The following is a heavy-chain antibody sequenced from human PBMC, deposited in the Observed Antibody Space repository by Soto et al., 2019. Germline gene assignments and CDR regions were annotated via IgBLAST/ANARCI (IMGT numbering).Heavy chain of an antibody. Sequence: QLHLQESGPGLLKPSETLSLTCTVSGGSISSSAYYWGWIRQPPGKRLEWIASISYSGSTYYNQSLKSRVTISVDTSKNQFSLKLRSMTAADTAVYYCARQVEVTYFDYWGQGTLVTVPS. CDR1: GGSISSSAYY. V-gene: IGHV4-39*01. J-gene: IGHJ4*02. CDR3: ARQVEVTYFDY. CDR2: ISYSGST. D-gene: IGHD1-1*01.